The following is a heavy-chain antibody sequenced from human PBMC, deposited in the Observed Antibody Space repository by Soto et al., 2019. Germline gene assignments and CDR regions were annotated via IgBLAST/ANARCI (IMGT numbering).Heavy chain of an antibody. Sequence: QITLKESGPTLVKPTQTLTLTCTFSGFSLTTRGVGVGWIRQPPGKPLECLALIYWDDDKRYSPSRQSRLSITKDTTKNQVVLTMTNVDPVDTATYYCAHIPNYYQYDWFDPWGQGTLVSVSS. D-gene: IGHD3-16*01. V-gene: IGHV2-5*02. CDR1: GFSLTTRGVG. J-gene: IGHJ5*02. CDR2: IYWDDDK. CDR3: AHIPNYYQYDWFDP.